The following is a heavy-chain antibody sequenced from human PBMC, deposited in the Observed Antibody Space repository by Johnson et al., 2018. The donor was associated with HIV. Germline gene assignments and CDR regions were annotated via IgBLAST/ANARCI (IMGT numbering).Heavy chain of an antibody. CDR2: IYSGGRT. J-gene: IGHJ3*02. D-gene: IGHD3-22*01. Sequence: VQLVESGGRLIQPGGSMRLSCTASDFTVSSNYMSWVRQAPGKGLEWVSVIYSGGRTYHADSVKGRFTLSRDNSKNTLYLQMNSLRVEDTAVYYCAREARIVVVEPSDAFDIWGQGTMVTVSS. CDR3: AREARIVVVEPSDAFDI. CDR1: DFTVSSNY. V-gene: IGHV3-53*01.